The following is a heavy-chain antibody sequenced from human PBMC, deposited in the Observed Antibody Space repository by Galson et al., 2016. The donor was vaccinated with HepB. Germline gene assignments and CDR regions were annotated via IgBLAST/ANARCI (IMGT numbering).Heavy chain of an antibody. Sequence: SVKVSCKASGYTFTSYYMHWVRQAPGQGLEWMGIINPSGGSTSYAQKFQGRVTMTRDTSTSTVYMELSSLRSEDTAVYYCARVYGRGWLQLRAVHVVGDDWGQGAMVTVSS. D-gene: IGHD5-24*01. V-gene: IGHV1-46*01. CDR1: GYTFTSYY. CDR2: INPSGGST. CDR3: ARVYGRGWLQLRAVHVVGDD. J-gene: IGHJ4*02.